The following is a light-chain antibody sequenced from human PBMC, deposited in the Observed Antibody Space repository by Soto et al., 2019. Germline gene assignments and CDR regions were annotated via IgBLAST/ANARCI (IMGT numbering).Light chain of an antibody. CDR3: AAWDDSLSGHVV. Sequence: QSVLTQPPSASGTPGQRVTISCSGSSSNIGSNYVYWYQQLPGTAPKLLIYSNNQRPSGVPDRFSGSKSGTSASLAISGLRSEDEADDYCAAWDDSLSGHVVFGGGTQLTVL. J-gene: IGLJ2*01. V-gene: IGLV1-47*02. CDR2: SNN. CDR1: SSNIGSNY.